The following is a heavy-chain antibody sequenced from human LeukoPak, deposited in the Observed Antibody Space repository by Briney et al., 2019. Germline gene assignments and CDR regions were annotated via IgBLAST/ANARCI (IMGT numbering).Heavy chain of an antibody. D-gene: IGHD3-10*01. Sequence: GESLRLSCAASEFTFSSYWMHWVRQAPGKGLAWVSRINSDGSSTNYADSVKGRFTISRDNAKNTLHLQMNRLRAEDTALYYGARGARGSGTASDYWGQGTLVTVSS. J-gene: IGHJ4*02. CDR2: INSDGSST. V-gene: IGHV3-74*01. CDR1: EFTFSSYW. CDR3: ARGARGSGTASDY.